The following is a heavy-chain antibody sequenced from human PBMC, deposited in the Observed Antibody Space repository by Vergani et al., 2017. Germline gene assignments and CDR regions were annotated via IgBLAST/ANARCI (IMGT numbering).Heavy chain of an antibody. CDR1: GYNFTNFW. J-gene: IGHJ6*02. CDR3: ARGLGGTYFYYYYMDV. CDR2: IYPADSYI. V-gene: IGHV5-51*01. Sequence: VQLVQSGAEVKKPGESLKISCKGSGYNFTNFWIGWVRQMPGKGLDWMGIIYPADSYIRYSPSFQGQVTISADKSISTAYLQWSSLKASDTALYYCARGLGGTYFYYYYMDVWGQGTTVTVSS. D-gene: IGHD3-16*01.